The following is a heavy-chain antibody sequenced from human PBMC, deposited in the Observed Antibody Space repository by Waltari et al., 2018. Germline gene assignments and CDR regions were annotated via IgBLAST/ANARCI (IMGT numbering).Heavy chain of an antibody. D-gene: IGHD3-10*01. J-gene: IGHJ6*04. V-gene: IGHV3-48*02. Sequence: EVQLVESGGGLVQPGGSLGLSWAASEFTFSSYRMTWVRQAPGKGLEWVSYISSSSTTIYYADSVKGRFTISRDNAKNSLYLQMNSLRDEDTAVYYCARENYYGSGTYPMDVWGKGTTVTVSS. CDR1: EFTFSSYR. CDR3: ARENYYGSGTYPMDV. CDR2: ISSSSTTI.